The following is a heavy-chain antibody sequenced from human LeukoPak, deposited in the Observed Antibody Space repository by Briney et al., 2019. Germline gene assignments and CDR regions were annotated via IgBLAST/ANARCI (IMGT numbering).Heavy chain of an antibody. Sequence: SETLSLTCAVYGGSFSGYYWSWIRQPPGKGLEWIGEINHSGSTNYNPSLKSRVTISVDTSKNQFSLKLSSVTAADTAVYYCAREVGYYIPYDAFDIWGRETLVTVSS. CDR2: INHSGST. D-gene: IGHD2-8*02. V-gene: IGHV4-34*01. J-gene: IGHJ3*02. CDR1: GGSFSGYY. CDR3: AREVGYYIPYDAFDI.